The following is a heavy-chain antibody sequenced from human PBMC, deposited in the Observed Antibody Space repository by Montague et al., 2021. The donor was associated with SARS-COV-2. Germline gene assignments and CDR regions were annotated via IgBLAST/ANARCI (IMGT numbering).Heavy chain of an antibody. D-gene: IGHD2-21*01. CDR3: ARDGRDCGDTNCQTYYYHYMDV. CDR1: GFIFNNYA. CDR2: VTFDGRSK. Sequence: SLRLSCAASGFIFNNYAMHWVRQAPGKGPQWLAAVTFDGRSKYYXASXEGRFTISRHNSRNMLFLEMSSLRGEDTAVYYCARDGRDCGDTNCQTYYYHYMDVWGQGNTVTVSS. V-gene: IGHV3-30*04. J-gene: IGHJ6*03.